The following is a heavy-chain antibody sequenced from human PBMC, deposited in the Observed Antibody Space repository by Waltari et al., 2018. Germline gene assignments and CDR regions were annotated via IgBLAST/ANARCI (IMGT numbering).Heavy chain of an antibody. CDR2: INPNSGGT. V-gene: IGHV1-2*06. D-gene: IGHD6-6*01. J-gene: IGHJ4*02. CDR1: GYTFTCYY. CDR3: ARDEYSSSPPDY. Sequence: QVQLVQSGAEGKKPGASVKGSCKASGYTFTCYYMHWGRQAPGQGLEWMGRINPNSGGTNYAQKFQGRVTMTRDTSISTAYMELSRLRSDDTAVYYCARDEYSSSPPDYWGQGTLVTVSS.